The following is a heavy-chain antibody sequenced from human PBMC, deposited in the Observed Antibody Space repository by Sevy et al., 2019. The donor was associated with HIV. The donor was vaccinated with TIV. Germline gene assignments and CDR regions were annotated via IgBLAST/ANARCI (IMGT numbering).Heavy chain of an antibody. V-gene: IGHV3-48*02. CDR3: ARETPISAYNDF. CDR1: GFPFSNYN. J-gene: IGHJ4*02. D-gene: IGHD3-16*01. Sequence: GGSLRLSCAASGFPFSNYNMNWVRQTPGSGLEWVSYISRRSTTIYYADSVKGRFTISRDNDQSSLYLQMNALRDEDTAVYYCARETPISAYNDFSGQGTLVTVSS. CDR2: ISRRSTTI.